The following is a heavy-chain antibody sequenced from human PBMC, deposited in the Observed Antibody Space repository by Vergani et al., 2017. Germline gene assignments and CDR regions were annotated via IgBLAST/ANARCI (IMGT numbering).Heavy chain of an antibody. D-gene: IGHD6-19*01. CDR3: ARVNTSGWFEDY. J-gene: IGHJ4*02. CDR1: GLTLSSYG. V-gene: IGHV3-30*02. Sequence: QVQLVESGGGVVQPGGSMRLSCSASGLTLSSYGVHWVRQAPGRGLESVTFTRPHEDGAFYSASVRGRFTVSRDNAKNSLYLQMDKLRPEDTAFYYCARVNTSGWFEDYWGQGTLVTVSS. CDR2: TRPHEDGA.